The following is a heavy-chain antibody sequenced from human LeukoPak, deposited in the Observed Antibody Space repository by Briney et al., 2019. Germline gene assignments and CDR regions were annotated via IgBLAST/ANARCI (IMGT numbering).Heavy chain of an antibody. D-gene: IGHD3-3*01. J-gene: IGHJ4*02. Sequence: PGGSLRLSCAASGFTFSSYAMSWVRQAPGKGLEWVSAISGSGGSTYYADSVKGRFTISRDNSKNTLYLQMNSLRAEDTAVYYCAKTTRITIFGVVSSHYFDYWGQGTLFTVSS. CDR2: ISGSGGST. CDR3: AKTTRITIFGVVSSHYFDY. CDR1: GFTFSSYA. V-gene: IGHV3-23*01.